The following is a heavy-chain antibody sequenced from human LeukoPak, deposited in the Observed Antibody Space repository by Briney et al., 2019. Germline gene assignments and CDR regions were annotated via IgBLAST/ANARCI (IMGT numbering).Heavy chain of an antibody. D-gene: IGHD6-13*01. Sequence: GGSLRLSCAASGFTFSSYAMHWVRQAPGKGLEWVAVISYDGTNKYYADSVKGRFTISRDNSKNTLYLQMNSLRSEDTAVYYCARAVPGIAAKRNWFDPWGQGTLVTVSS. CDR1: GFTFSSYA. CDR3: ARAVPGIAAKRNWFDP. J-gene: IGHJ5*02. V-gene: IGHV3-30-3*01. CDR2: ISYDGTNK.